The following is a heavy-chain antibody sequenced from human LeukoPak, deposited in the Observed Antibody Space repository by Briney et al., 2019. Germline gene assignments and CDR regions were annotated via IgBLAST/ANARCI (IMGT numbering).Heavy chain of an antibody. D-gene: IGHD2-2*01. V-gene: IGHV1-8*01. Sequence: ASVKVSCKASGYTFTSYDINWVRQATGQGLGCMGWMNPNSGNTGYAQKFQGRVTMTRNTSISTAYMELSSLRSEDTAVYYCARTESVDCSSTSCSYYYYYYYMDVWGKGTTVTVSS. CDR3: ARTESVDCSSTSCSYYYYYYYMDV. CDR1: GYTFTSYD. CDR2: MNPNSGNT. J-gene: IGHJ6*03.